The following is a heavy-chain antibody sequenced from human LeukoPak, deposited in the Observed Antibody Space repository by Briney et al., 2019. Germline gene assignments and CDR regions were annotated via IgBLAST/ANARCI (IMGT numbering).Heavy chain of an antibody. Sequence: SETLSLTCAVYGGSFSGYYWSWIRQPPGKGLEWIGEINHSGSTNYNPSLKSRVTISVDTSKNQFSLKLSSVTAADTAVYYCARSPYYYGSGRGQTKFFDYWGQGTLVTVSS. CDR2: INHSGST. CDR3: ARSPYYYGSGRGQTKFFDY. CDR1: GGSFSGYY. D-gene: IGHD3-10*01. V-gene: IGHV4-34*01. J-gene: IGHJ4*02.